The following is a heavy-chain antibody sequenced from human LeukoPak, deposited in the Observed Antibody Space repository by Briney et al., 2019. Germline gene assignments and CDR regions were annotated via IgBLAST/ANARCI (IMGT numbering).Heavy chain of an antibody. CDR1: GFTLSPYW. V-gene: IGHV3-74*01. D-gene: IGHD3-3*01. Sequence: GGSLRLSCVASGFTLSPYWMHWVRQAPEKGLVWVSRIKSDGSGTTYGDSVKGRFTISRDNAKNTLYLQMNSLRVEDTAVYYCARGAFCSGVGCNGPFDIWGQGTTVTVSS. J-gene: IGHJ3*02. CDR3: ARGAFCSGVGCNGPFDI. CDR2: IKSDGSGT.